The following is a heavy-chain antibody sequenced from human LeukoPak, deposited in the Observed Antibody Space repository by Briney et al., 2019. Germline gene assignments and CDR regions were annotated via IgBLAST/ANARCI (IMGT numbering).Heavy chain of an antibody. CDR3: ATERNWVLDY. J-gene: IGHJ4*02. V-gene: IGHV3-23*01. Sequence: PGGSLRLSCAASGFTFSSYAMGWVRQAPGKGLEWGSAITASGGNTYYADSVKGRFTISRDNSKNTLYLQVNSLRAEDTAVYYCATERNWVLDYWGQGTLVTVSS. CDR2: ITASGGNT. CDR1: GFTFSSYA. D-gene: IGHD7-27*01.